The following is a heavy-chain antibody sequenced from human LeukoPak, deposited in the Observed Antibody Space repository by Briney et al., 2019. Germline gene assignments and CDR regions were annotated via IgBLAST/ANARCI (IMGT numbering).Heavy chain of an antibody. CDR1: GFTFRSYT. CDR2: ISGSGVGT. V-gene: IGHV3-23*01. J-gene: IGHJ5*02. Sequence: GGSLRLSCAASGFTFRSYTMTWVRQAPGKGLEWVSTISGSGVGTDYADSVKGRFTVSRDNSRNTLYLQMNSLRAEDTALYYCAKGQSSSSSEWFGPWGQETLVTVSS. CDR3: AKGQSSSSSEWFGP. D-gene: IGHD2-2*01.